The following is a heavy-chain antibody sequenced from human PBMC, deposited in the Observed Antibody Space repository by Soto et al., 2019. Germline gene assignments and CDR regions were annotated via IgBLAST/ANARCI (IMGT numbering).Heavy chain of an antibody. CDR2: ISHSDHST. D-gene: IGHD6-19*01. Sequence: EVHLLESGGGLVQPGGSLRLSCAASGFPFSRCAMNWVRQAPGKGLEWVSTISHSDHSTYYADSVKGRFTVSRDNSENTLYVQMNSLRAEDTAIYYCAKRGGDSGWGDFDSWGQGTLVTVSS. V-gene: IGHV3-23*01. CDR3: AKRGGDSGWGDFDS. J-gene: IGHJ4*02. CDR1: GFPFSRCA.